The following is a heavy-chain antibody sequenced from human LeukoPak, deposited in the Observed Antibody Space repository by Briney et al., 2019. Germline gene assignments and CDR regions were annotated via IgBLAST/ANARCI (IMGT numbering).Heavy chain of an antibody. CDR3: ARDRGPSSGRNWFDP. CDR1: GYTFTGYY. Sequence: GASVKVSCKASGYTFTGYYMHWVRQAHGQGLEWMGWINPNSGGTNYAQKFQGRVTMTRDTSISTAYMELSRLRSDDTAVYYCARDRGPSSGRNWFDPWGQGTLVTVSS. V-gene: IGHV1-2*02. D-gene: IGHD3-22*01. CDR2: INPNSGGT. J-gene: IGHJ5*02.